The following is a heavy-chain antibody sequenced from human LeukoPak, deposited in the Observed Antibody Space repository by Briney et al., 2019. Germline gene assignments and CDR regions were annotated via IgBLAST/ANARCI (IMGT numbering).Heavy chain of an antibody. CDR1: GFTFSDYY. Sequence: PGGSLRLSCAASGFTFSDYYMSWIRQAPGKGLEWVSYISSSGSTIYYADSVKGRFTISRDNAKNSLYLQMNSLRAEDTAVYYCARLVHHTEGRNYDFWSGYEIDYWGQGTLVTVSS. CDR3: ARLVHHTEGRNYDFWSGYEIDY. J-gene: IGHJ4*02. D-gene: IGHD3-3*01. V-gene: IGHV3-11*04. CDR2: ISSSGSTI.